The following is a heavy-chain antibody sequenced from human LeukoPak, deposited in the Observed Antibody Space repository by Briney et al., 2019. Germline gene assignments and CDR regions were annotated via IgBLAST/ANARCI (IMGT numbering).Heavy chain of an antibody. CDR1: GFTVSSNY. V-gene: IGHV3-53*01. D-gene: IGHD6-13*01. CDR3: AGLAAGMMDRDDY. J-gene: IGHJ4*02. Sequence: GSLRLSCAASGFTVSSNYMSWVRQAPGKGLEWVSVIYSGGSTYYADSVKGRFTISRDNSKNTLYLQMNSLRAEDTAVYYCAGLAAGMMDRDDYWGQGTLVTVSS. CDR2: IYSGGST.